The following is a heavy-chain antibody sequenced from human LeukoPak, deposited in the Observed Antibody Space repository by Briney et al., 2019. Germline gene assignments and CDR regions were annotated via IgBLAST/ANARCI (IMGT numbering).Heavy chain of an antibody. D-gene: IGHD1-26*01. CDR3: ASSGSYRFDY. CDR1: GFTFSSYS. Sequence: GGSLRLSCAASGFTFSSYSMNWVRQAPGKGLEWVSHITASGTAMFYADSVKGRFTISRDNAKNSLYSQMNSLRDEDTTVYYCASSGSYRFDYWGQGTLVTVSS. J-gene: IGHJ4*02. CDR2: ITASGTAM. V-gene: IGHV3-48*02.